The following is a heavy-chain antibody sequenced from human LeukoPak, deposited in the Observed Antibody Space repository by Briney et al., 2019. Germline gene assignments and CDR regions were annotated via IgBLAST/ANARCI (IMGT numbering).Heavy chain of an antibody. J-gene: IGHJ4*02. Sequence: SETLSLTCAVYGGSFSGYYWSWIRQPPGKGLEWIGEINHSGSTNYNPSLKSRVTISVDTSKNQFSLKLSSVTAADTAVYYCARWGKFGSSWYGFRDYWGQGTLVTVSS. D-gene: IGHD6-13*01. CDR3: ARWGKFGSSWYGFRDY. CDR2: INHSGST. V-gene: IGHV4-34*01. CDR1: GGSFSGYY.